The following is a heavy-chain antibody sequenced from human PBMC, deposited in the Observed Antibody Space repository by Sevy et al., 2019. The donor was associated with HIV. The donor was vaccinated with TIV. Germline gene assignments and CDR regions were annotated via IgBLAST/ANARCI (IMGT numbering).Heavy chain of an antibody. D-gene: IGHD1-26*01. CDR3: AKMQGGSYNYYGMDV. Sequence: GSLRLSCAASGFIFSTYGIHWVRQAPGKGLEWVTVISFDGSDKYYADSVRGRFTISRNNSKNTLYLQMNSLRVEDTAIYYCAKMQGGSYNYYGMDVWGQGTTVTVSS. J-gene: IGHJ6*02. CDR1: GFIFSTYG. CDR2: ISFDGSDK. V-gene: IGHV3-30*18.